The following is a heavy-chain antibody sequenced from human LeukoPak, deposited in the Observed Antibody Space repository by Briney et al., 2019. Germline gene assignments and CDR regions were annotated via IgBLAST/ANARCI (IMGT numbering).Heavy chain of an antibody. Sequence: GGSLRLSCAASGFTFSSYGMHWVRQAPGKGLVWVSRINSDGSSTSYADSVKGRFTISRDSAKNTLYLQMNSLRAEDTAVYYCARFLAAGTGNYWGQGTLVTVSS. J-gene: IGHJ4*02. CDR2: INSDGSST. D-gene: IGHD6-13*01. CDR1: GFTFSSYG. CDR3: ARFLAAGTGNY. V-gene: IGHV3-74*01.